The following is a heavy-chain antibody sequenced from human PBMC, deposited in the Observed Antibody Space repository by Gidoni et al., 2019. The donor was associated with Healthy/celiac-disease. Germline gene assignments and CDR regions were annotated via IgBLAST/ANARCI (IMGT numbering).Heavy chain of an antibody. CDR1: GGSFSGYY. D-gene: IGHD5-12*01. CDR2: INHSGST. J-gene: IGHJ4*02. CDR3: ARGGPQRGYSPTAIDY. Sequence: QVQLQQWGAGLLKPSETLSLTCPVYGGSFSGYYWSWIRQPPGKGLEWIGEINHSGSTNYNPSLKSRVTISVDTSKNQFSLKLSSVTAADTAVYYCARGGPQRGYSPTAIDYWGQGTLVTVSS. V-gene: IGHV4-34*01.